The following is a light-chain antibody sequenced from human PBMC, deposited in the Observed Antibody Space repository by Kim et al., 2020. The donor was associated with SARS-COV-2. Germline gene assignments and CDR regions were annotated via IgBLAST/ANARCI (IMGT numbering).Light chain of an antibody. J-gene: IGLJ2*01. Sequence: VALGQTVRITCQGDSLRSYYATQYQQKPGQAPIIDIYSKNNRPSGNPDRVSGASSGNTASLTITGTQAGDEADYYCNSRDSNDNVVFGGGTKLTVL. CDR1: SLRSYY. CDR2: SKN. V-gene: IGLV3-19*01. CDR3: NSRDSNDNVV.